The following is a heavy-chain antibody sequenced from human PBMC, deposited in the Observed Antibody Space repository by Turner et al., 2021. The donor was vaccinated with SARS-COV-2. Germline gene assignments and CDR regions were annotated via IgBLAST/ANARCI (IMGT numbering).Heavy chain of an antibody. D-gene: IGHD6-13*01. J-gene: IGHJ4*02. CDR2: NYSGGST. CDR3: TCSSGYSGSWYLKH. CDR1: GFTVSSNY. Sequence: EVQLVESGGGLVQPGGSMRLSCAACGFTVSSNYMSWVRQAPGKGLEWVSVNYSGGSTYYADSVKCRFTISRHHSKNTLSLQMNSLIAEDTAVYYCTCSSGYSGSWYLKHWGQGTLVTVSS. V-gene: IGHV3-53*04.